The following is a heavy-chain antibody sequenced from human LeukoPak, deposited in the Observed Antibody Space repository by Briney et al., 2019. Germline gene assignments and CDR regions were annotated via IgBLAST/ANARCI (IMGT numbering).Heavy chain of an antibody. D-gene: IGHD3-22*01. V-gene: IGHV4-31*03. CDR2: IYYSGST. J-gene: IGHJ6*03. CDR3: ARDQGNYYDSSGTYYMGV. CDR1: GGSISSGGYY. Sequence: PSETLSLTCTVSGGSISSGGYYWSWIRQHPGKGLEWIGYIYYSGSTYYNPSLKSRVTISVDTSKNQFSLKLSSVTAADTAVYYCARDQGNYYDSSGTYYMGVWGKGTTVTVSS.